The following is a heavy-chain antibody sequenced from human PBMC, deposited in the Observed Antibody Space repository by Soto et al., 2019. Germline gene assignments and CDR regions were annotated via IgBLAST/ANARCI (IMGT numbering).Heavy chain of an antibody. V-gene: IGHV4-34*01. CDR2: INHSGST. CDR3: ARGRKQLYYYYGMDV. Sequence: SETLSLTCTVSGGSISNYYWSWIRQPPGKGLEWIGEINHSGSTNYNPSLKSRVTISVDTSKNQFSLKLSSVTAADTAVYYCARGRKQLYYYYGMDVWGQGTTVT. D-gene: IGHD1-1*01. J-gene: IGHJ6*02. CDR1: GGSISNYY.